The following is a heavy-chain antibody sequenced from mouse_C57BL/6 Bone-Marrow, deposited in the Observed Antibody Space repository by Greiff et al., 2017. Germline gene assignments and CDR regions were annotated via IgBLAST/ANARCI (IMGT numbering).Heavy chain of an antibody. CDR3: ARRGY. V-gene: IGHV5-6*03. J-gene: IGHJ2*01. Sequence: EVMLVESGGGLVKPGASLKLSCAASGFTFSSYGMSWVRQTPDKRLEWVATISSGGSYTYYPDSVKGRCTISRDNAKNTLYLQMSSLKSEDTAMYYCARRGYWGQGTTLTVSS. CDR2: ISSGGSYT. CDR1: GFTFSSYG.